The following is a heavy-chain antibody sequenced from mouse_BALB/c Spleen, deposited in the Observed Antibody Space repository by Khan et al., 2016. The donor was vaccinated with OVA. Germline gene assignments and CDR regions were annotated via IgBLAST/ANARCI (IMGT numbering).Heavy chain of an antibody. Sequence: EVQLQESGPGLVKPSQSLSLTCTVTGYSITSVYAWNWIRQFPGNKLEWMGFISYSGSTSYKSSLKSRIFITRDTSKNQFFLQLNSVTTEDTATYYCARGTVGRFAYWGQGTLVTVSA. CDR2: ISYSGST. V-gene: IGHV3-2*02. D-gene: IGHD1-1*01. J-gene: IGHJ3*01. CDR3: ARGTVGRFAY. CDR1: GYSITSVYA.